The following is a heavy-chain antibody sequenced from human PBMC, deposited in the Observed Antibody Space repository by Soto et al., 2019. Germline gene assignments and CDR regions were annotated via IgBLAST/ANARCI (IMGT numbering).Heavy chain of an antibody. J-gene: IGHJ4*02. CDR2: IVARGGNT. CDR3: AKNSAATIRVGYDY. CDR1: GFTFSSYP. Sequence: EVQLLESGGGLAQPGGSLRLSCAASGFTFSSYPMSWVRQAPGQGLEWVSGIVARGGNTYYADSVKGRFTISRDNSKNTLYRQMNSLRAEDTAVYYCAKNSAATIRVGYDYGGQGTLVTVSS. D-gene: IGHD5-12*01. V-gene: IGHV3-23*01.